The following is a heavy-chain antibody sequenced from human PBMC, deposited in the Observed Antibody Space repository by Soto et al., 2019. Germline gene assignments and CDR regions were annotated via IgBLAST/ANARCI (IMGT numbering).Heavy chain of an antibody. J-gene: IGHJ6*02. CDR2: IIPIFGTA. CDR1: GGTFSSYA. D-gene: IGHD5-18*01. Sequence: QVQLVQSGAEVKKPGSSVKVSCKASGGTFSSYAISWVRQAHGQGLEWMGGIIPIFGTANYAQKFQGRVTITEDESTRTAYMELSSLRSEYTALYYCARAAKIQLWPDNYYGMDVGGQGTTVTVSS. CDR3: ARAAKIQLWPDNYYGMDV. V-gene: IGHV1-69*12.